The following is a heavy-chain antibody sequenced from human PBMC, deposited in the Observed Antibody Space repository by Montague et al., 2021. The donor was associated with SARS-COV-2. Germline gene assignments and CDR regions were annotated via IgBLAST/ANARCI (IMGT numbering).Heavy chain of an antibody. J-gene: IGHJ4*02. CDR3: ARDNYDYVWGSYRYIY. CDR1: GFTFSSYA. Sequence: SLRLSCAASGFTFSSYAMHWVRQAPGKGLEWVAVISYDGSNKYYADSVKGRLTISRDNSKNTLYLQMNSLRAEDTAVYYSARDNYDYVWGSYRYIYWGQGTLVTVSS. D-gene: IGHD3-16*02. CDR2: ISYDGSNK. V-gene: IGHV3-30*04.